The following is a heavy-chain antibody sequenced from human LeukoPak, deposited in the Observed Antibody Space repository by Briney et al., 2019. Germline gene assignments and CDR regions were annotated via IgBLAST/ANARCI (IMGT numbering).Heavy chain of an antibody. Sequence: SETLSLTCTVSGYSISSAYYWVWIRQPPGKGLEWIGTIYHSGTTYYNPSLKSRVAISVDTSKNQFSLKLSSVTAADTAVYYCARAGTAPGGTIIDYWGQGTLVTVSS. D-gene: IGHD6-13*01. CDR3: ARAGTAPGGTIIDY. CDR2: IYHSGTT. V-gene: IGHV4-38-2*02. J-gene: IGHJ4*02. CDR1: GYSISSAYY.